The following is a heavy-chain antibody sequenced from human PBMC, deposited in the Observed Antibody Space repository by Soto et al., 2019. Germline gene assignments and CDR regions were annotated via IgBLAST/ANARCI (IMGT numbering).Heavy chain of an antibody. CDR3: AREGAVAITLGGVIVPPGNNGMDV. J-gene: IGHJ6*02. D-gene: IGHD3-16*02. V-gene: IGHV1-18*04. CDR2: ISVYNGNT. Sequence: QVQLVQSGAEVKKPGASVKVSCKASGYTFTNYGISWVRQAPGQGLEWMGWISVYNGNTNYAQKLQGRVTRTTDTSTGTGYMELTSRISDDTAVYYCAREGAVAITLGGVIVPPGNNGMDVWGQGTTVTVAS. CDR1: GYTFTNYG.